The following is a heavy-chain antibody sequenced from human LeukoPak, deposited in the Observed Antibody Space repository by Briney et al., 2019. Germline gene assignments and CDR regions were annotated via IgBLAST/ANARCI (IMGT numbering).Heavy chain of an antibody. D-gene: IGHD5-12*01. CDR3: VTISGYDFYFDF. Sequence: GGSLRLSCAASGFTFNNAWMSWVRQAPGKGLEWVGRIKSKIDGGAADYAAPVKGRFTISRDDSKSTVYLQMNSLKTEDTAVYYCVTISGYDFYFDFWGQGTLVTVSS. CDR2: IKSKIDGGAA. J-gene: IGHJ4*02. V-gene: IGHV3-15*01. CDR1: GFTFNNAW.